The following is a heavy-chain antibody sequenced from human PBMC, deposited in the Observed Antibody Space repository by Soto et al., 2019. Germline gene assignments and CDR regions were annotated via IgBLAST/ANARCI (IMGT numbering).Heavy chain of an antibody. J-gene: IGHJ6*02. Sequence: QVQLQESGPGLVKPSQTLSLTCTVSGGSISSGDYYWSWIRQPPGKGLEWIGYIYYSGSTYYNPSRXSXVXIXXDTSKNQFSLKLSSVTAADTAVYYCARASPVVTDVWGQGTTVTVSS. D-gene: IGHD5-18*01. CDR2: IYYSGST. CDR1: GGSISSGDYY. CDR3: ARASPVVTDV. V-gene: IGHV4-30-4*01.